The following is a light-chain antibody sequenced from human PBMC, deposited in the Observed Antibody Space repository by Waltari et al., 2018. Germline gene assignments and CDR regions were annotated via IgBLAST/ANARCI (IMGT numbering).Light chain of an antibody. J-gene: IGKJ3*01. CDR2: GAS. CDR3: QQYNVWPRT. CDR1: QSVSDK. V-gene: IGKV3-15*01. Sequence: EIVMTQSPATLSVSPGKRATLSCRASQSVSDKLAWYQQKPGQAPRLLIYGASKRASDIPDRCSGSGSGTEFTLTISSLQSEDFAAYYCQQYNVWPRTFGPGTKVDIK.